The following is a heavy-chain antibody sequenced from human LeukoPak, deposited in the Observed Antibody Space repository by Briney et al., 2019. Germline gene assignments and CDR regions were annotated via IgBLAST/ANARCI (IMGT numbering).Heavy chain of an antibody. Sequence: PSETLSLTCAVYGGSFSGFYWSWIRQPPGKGLEWIGEISHSGTTYYNPSLESQVTVSVDTSKSQFSLRLSSVTAADTAVYYCARGGLDTKRGGYFDFWGQGILVTVSS. CDR2: ISHSGTT. D-gene: IGHD5-18*01. V-gene: IGHV4-34*01. CDR1: GGSFSGFY. J-gene: IGHJ4*02. CDR3: ARGGLDTKRGGYFDF.